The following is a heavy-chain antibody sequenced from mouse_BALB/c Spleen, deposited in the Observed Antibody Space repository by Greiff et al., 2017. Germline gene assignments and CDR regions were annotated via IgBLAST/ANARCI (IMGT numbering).Heavy chain of an antibody. CDR3: ASLVSPYFDY. Sequence: VQLQESGPGLVAPSQSLSITCTVSGFSLTSYGVHWVRQPPGKGLEWLGVIWAGGSTNYNSALMSRLSISKDNSKSQVFLKMNSLQTDDTAMYYCASLVSPYFDYWGQGTTLTVSS. J-gene: IGHJ2*01. CDR1: GFSLTSYG. D-gene: IGHD2-10*02. CDR2: IWAGGST. V-gene: IGHV2-9*02.